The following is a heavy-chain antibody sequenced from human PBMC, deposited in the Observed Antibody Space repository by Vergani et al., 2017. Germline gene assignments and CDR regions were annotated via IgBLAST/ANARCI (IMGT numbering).Heavy chain of an antibody. J-gene: IGHJ4*02. V-gene: IGHV3-23*01. CDR3: AKNGGQYQLLPSGYFAY. CDR2: ISGSGGST. D-gene: IGHD2-2*01. Sequence: EVQLLESGGGLVQPGGSLRLSCAASGFTFSSYAMSWVRQAPGKGLEWVSAISGSGGSTYYADSVKGRFTISRDNSKNTLYLQMNSLRAEDTAVYYCAKNGGQYQLLPSGYFAYWSQGTLVTVSS. CDR1: GFTFSSYA.